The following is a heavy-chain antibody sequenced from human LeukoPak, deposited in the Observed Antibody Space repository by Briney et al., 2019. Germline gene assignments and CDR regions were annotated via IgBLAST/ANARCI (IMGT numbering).Heavy chain of an antibody. Sequence: QPGGSLRLSCAASAFTFSSYAMSWVRQAPGKGLEWVSAISGSGGSTYYADSVKGRFTISRENSKNTLYLQMNSLRAEDTAVYYCAKTATWIGGWLSYWGEGTLVTVSS. V-gene: IGHV3-23*01. D-gene: IGHD6-19*01. CDR3: AKTATWIGGWLSY. CDR2: ISGSGGST. J-gene: IGHJ4*02. CDR1: AFTFSSYA.